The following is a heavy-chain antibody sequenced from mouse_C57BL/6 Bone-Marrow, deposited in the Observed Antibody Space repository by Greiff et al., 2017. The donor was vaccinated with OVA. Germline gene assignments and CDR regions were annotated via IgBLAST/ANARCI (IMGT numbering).Heavy chain of an antibody. CDR3: ARNGYYDAMDD. CDR1: GFTFSDYG. D-gene: IGHD2-2*01. J-gene: IGHJ4*01. CDR2: ISSGSSTI. Sequence: VQLMESGGGLVKPGGSLKLSCAASGFTFSDYGMHWVRQAPEKGLEWVAYISSGSSTIYSADTVKGRLPISRATATTTLFLQMTSLRSEDTTKDYGARNGYYDAMDDWGQGTSVTVAS. V-gene: IGHV5-17*01.